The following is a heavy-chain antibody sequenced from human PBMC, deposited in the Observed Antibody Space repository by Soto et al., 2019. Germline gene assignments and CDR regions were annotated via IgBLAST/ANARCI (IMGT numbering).Heavy chain of an antibody. CDR2: IDWDDDY. J-gene: IGHJ4*02. CDR1: GFSLRSHGMS. D-gene: IGHD3-9*01. CDR3: ARVLRYFDRDYYFAY. Sequence: SGPTLVNPTQTLTLTCTFSGFSLRSHGMSVAWIRQPPGKALEWLARIDWDDDYYFSTSLKTRLTISKDTSKNQVVLTMTDMGPVDTATYYCARVLRYFDRDYYFAYWGRGTLVTVSS. V-gene: IGHV2-70*11.